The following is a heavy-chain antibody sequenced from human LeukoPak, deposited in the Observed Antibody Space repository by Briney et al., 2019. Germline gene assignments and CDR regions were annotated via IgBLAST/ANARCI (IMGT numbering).Heavy chain of an antibody. V-gene: IGHV4-34*01. D-gene: IGHD1-26*01. CDR1: GGSLSGYF. Sequence: SGTLSVTRRVDGGSLSGYFWTLTRQPPGEGLEWLGEISLSGHTNYNPSLRSRVTMSLDESKNHLSLILASVTAADTAIYYCSRESGPFSPFGHWGQGTLVTVTS. CDR2: ISLSGHT. CDR3: SRESGPFSPFGH. J-gene: IGHJ4*02.